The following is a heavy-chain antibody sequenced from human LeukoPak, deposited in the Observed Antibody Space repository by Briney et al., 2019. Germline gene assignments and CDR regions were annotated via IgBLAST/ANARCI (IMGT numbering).Heavy chain of an antibody. D-gene: IGHD4-11*01. Sequence: SETLSLTCSVSGDSISSYYWSWIRQPPGKGLEWIGYISYSGSTNYNPSLKSPVTISVDTSKNQFSLKLSSVTAADTAVYYCARGGMGGLQGHYYYYGMDVWGQGTTVTVSS. CDR1: GDSISSYY. V-gene: IGHV4-59*01. J-gene: IGHJ6*02. CDR3: ARGGMGGLQGHYYYYGMDV. CDR2: ISYSGST.